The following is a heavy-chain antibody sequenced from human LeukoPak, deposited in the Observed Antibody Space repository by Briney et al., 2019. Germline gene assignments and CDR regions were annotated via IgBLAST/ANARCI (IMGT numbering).Heavy chain of an antibody. Sequence: GRSLRLSCAASGFTFSSYAMHWVRQAPGKGLEWVAVISYDGSNKYYADSVKGRFTISRDNSKNTLYLQMNSLRAEDTAVYYCARGVEWELSGAYFDYWGQGTLVTVSS. CDR1: GFTFSSYA. CDR3: ARGVEWELSGAYFDY. CDR2: ISYDGSNK. V-gene: IGHV3-30-3*01. D-gene: IGHD1-26*01. J-gene: IGHJ4*02.